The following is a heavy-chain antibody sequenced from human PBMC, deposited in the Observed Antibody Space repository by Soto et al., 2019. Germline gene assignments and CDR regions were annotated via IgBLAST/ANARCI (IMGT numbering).Heavy chain of an antibody. CDR1: GFTVSSNY. D-gene: IGHD3-9*01. CDR3: ASAVMIDWPLFDY. Sequence: GGSLRLSCAASGFTVSSNYMSWVRQAPGKGLEWVSVIYSGGSTYYADSVKGRFTISRDNSKNTLYLQMNSLRAEDTAVYYCASAVMIDWPLFDYWRQGTLVTVSS. J-gene: IGHJ4*02. CDR2: IYSGGST. V-gene: IGHV3-66*01.